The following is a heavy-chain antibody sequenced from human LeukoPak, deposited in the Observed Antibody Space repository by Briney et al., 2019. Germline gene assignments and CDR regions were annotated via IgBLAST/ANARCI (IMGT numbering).Heavy chain of an antibody. CDR1: GYSFTSYW. V-gene: IGHV5-51*01. D-gene: IGHD6-6*01. J-gene: IGHJ5*02. CDR3: ARHGSSSSRYDWFDP. Sequence: GESLKISCKGSGYSFTSYWIGWVRQMPGKGLEWMGIIYPGDSDTRYSPSFQSQVTISADKSISTAYLQWSSLKASDTAMYYCARHGSSSSRYDWFDPWGQGTLVTVSS. CDR2: IYPGDSDT.